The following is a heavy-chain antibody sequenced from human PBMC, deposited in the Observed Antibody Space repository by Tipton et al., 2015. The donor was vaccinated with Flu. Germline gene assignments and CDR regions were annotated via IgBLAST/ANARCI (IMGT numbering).Heavy chain of an antibody. V-gene: IGHV4-39*07. CDR1: GFTVNSNY. CDR3: ARDWSSYGSQKAGWDYFYGMDV. J-gene: IGHJ6*02. Sequence: QLVQSGGDLFQPGGSLRLSCAASGFTVNSNYMSWVRQPPGKGLEWIGSVYYRGSAYYNPSLNSRVSISVDTANNQFSLSLHSVTAADTAVYYCARDWSSYGSQKAGWDYFYGMDVWGQGTKVTVSS. D-gene: IGHD3-10*01. CDR2: VYYRGSA.